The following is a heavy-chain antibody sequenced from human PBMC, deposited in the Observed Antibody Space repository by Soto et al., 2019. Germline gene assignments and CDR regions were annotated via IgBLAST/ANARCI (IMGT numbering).Heavy chain of an antibody. Sequence: ASVKVSCKVSGYTLTELSMHWVLQAPGKGLEWMGGFDPEDGETIYAQKFQGRVTMTEDTSTDTAYMELSSLRSEDTAVYYCATLKGNPEGAFDIWGQGTMVTVSS. CDR1: GYTLTELS. CDR2: FDPEDGET. J-gene: IGHJ3*02. V-gene: IGHV1-24*01. CDR3: ATLKGNPEGAFDI.